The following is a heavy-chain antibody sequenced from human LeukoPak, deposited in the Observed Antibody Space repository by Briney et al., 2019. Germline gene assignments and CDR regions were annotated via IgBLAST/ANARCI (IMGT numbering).Heavy chain of an antibody. CDR3: ARVKGYCSSTSCYSYYYYMDV. CDR2: IYTSGGT. V-gene: IGHV4-4*07. Sequence: KPSGAPFPNFTVSGGSIISYYWSWIRQPARKGLEWIGRIYTSGGTNYNPSLKSRVTMSVDTSKNQFSLKLSSVTAADTAVYYCARVKGYCSSTSCYSYYYYMDVWGKGTTVTVSS. J-gene: IGHJ6*03. CDR1: GGSIISYY. D-gene: IGHD2-2*02.